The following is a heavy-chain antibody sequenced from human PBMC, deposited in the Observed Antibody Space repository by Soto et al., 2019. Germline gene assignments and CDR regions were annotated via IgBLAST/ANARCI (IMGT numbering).Heavy chain of an antibody. CDR1: GFTFSRYA. V-gene: IGHV3-30*04. CDR3: ARSRNSAVADSFDF. D-gene: IGHD3-10*01. CDR2: ISRDGSNK. J-gene: IGHJ4*02. Sequence: QVQVVESGGGVVQPGRSLRLSCAASGFTFSRYAIHWVRQAPGKGLEWVAVISRDGSNKYYVDSVKGRFTISRDNSKNTLYLQMNSLRDEYTAVYYCARSRNSAVADSFDFWGQGTLVTVSS.